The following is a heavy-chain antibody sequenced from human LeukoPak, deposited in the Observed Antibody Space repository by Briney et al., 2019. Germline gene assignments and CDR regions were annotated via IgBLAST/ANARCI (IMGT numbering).Heavy chain of an antibody. D-gene: IGHD3-3*01. J-gene: IGHJ4*02. V-gene: IGHV3-48*01. CDR2: ISSSSSTI. Sequence: GGSLRLSCAASGFTFSSYSMNWVRQAPGKVLEWVSYISSSSSTIYYADSVKGRFTISRDNAKNSMYPQMNSLRAEDTAVYYCARGNYDFWSGLSSLWGQGTLVTVSS. CDR1: GFTFSSYS. CDR3: ARGNYDFWSGLSSL.